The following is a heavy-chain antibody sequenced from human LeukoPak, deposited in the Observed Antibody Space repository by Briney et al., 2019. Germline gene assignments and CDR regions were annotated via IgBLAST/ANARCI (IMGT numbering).Heavy chain of an antibody. CDR1: GGSFSGYY. V-gene: IGHV4-34*01. CDR2: INHSGST. CDR3: ARRGLGVAYNWFDP. Sequence: SETLSLTCAVYGGSFSGYYWSWIRQPPGKGLEWIGEINHSGSTNYNPSLKSRVTISVDTSKNQFSLKLSSVTAADTAVYYCARRGLGVAYNWFDPWGQGTLVTVSS. J-gene: IGHJ5*02. D-gene: IGHD3-3*01.